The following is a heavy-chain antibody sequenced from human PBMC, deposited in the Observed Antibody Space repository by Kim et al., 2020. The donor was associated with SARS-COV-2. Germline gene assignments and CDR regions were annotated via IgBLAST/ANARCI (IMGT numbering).Heavy chain of an antibody. V-gene: IGHV3-30*04. CDR1: GFTFSSYA. J-gene: IGHJ5*02. Sequence: GGSLRLSCAASGFTFSSYAMHWVRQAPGKGLEWVAVISYDGSNKYYADSVKGRFTISRDNSKNTLYLQMNSLRAEDTAVYYCARTLHKQQLPRLVRAAPGWFDPWGQGTLVTVSS. CDR3: ARTLHKQQLPRLVRAAPGWFDP. D-gene: IGHD6-13*01. CDR2: ISYDGSNK.